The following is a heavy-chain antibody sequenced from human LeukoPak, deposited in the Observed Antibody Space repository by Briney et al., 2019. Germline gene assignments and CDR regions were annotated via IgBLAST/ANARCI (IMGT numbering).Heavy chain of an antibody. CDR2: IYYSGST. Sequence: SETLSLTCTVSGGSISSSSYYWGWIRQPPGKGLEWIGSIYYSGSTYYNPSLKSRVTISVDTSKNQFSLKLSSVTAAAAAVYYCARRDSGFGEGNWFDPWGQGTLVTVSS. V-gene: IGHV4-39*01. D-gene: IGHD3-10*01. J-gene: IGHJ5*02. CDR1: GGSISSSSYY. CDR3: ARRDSGFGEGNWFDP.